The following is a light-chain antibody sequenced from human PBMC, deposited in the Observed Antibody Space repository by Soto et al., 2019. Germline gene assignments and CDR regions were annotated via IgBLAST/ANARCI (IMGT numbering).Light chain of an antibody. CDR3: QQRSNWQIT. CDR1: QSVTTQ. Sequence: IVLTQSPGTLSLSPGERATLSCRASQSVTTQLAWYQQKPGQAPRLIIHGASSRATGIPDRFSGSGSGTDFTLTISSLEPDDFAVYYCQQRSNWQITFGQGTRLEIK. J-gene: IGKJ5*01. CDR2: GAS. V-gene: IGKV3D-11*02.